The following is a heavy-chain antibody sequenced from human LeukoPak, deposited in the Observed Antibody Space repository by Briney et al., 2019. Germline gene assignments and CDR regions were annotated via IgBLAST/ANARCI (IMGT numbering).Heavy chain of an antibody. CDR2: ISSSSSYI. J-gene: IGHJ4*02. V-gene: IGHV3-21*01. CDR1: GFTFSSYS. D-gene: IGHD6-19*01. CDR3: ARGGYSSGWLDY. Sequence: GALRLSCAASGFTFSSYSMNWVRQAPEKGLEWVSSISSSSSYIYYADSVKGRFTISRDNAKNSLYLQMNSLRAEDTAVYYCARGGYSSGWLDYWGQGTLVTVSS.